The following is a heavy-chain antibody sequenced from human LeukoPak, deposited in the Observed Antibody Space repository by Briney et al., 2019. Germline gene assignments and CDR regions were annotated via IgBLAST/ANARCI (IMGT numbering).Heavy chain of an antibody. CDR2: IYTSGST. J-gene: IGHJ6*02. D-gene: IGHD5-24*01. CDR3: ARDLRRDGYNSYYYYGMDV. CDR1: GGSISSGSYY. Sequence: SETLSLTCTVSGGSISSGSYYWSWIRQPAGKGLEWIGRIYTSGSTNYNPSLKSRVTISVDTSKNQFSLKLSSVTAADTAVYYCARDLRRDGYNSYYYYGMDVWGQGTTVTVSS. V-gene: IGHV4-61*02.